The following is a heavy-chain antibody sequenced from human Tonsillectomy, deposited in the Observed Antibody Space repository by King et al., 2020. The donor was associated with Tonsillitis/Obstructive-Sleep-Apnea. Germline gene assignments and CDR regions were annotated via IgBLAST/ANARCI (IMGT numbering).Heavy chain of an antibody. D-gene: IGHD3-10*01. CDR2: IYWDDDK. CDR1: GFSLSTSGVG. V-gene: IGHV2-5*02. CDR3: AHLKTIYGWYYYYYYYMDV. J-gene: IGHJ6*03. Sequence: HITLKESGPTLVKPTQTLTLTCTFSGFSLSTSGVGVGWIRQPPGKALEWLALIYWDDDKRYSPSLKSRLTITKDTSKNQVVLTMTNMDPVDTPTYYCAHLKTIYGWYYYYYYYMDVWGKGTTVTVSS.